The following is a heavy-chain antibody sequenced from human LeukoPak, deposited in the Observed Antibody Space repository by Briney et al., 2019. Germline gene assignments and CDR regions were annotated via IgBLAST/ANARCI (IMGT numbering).Heavy chain of an antibody. J-gene: IGHJ4*02. CDR2: ISSSGSTI. CDR1: GFTFSSYE. V-gene: IGHV3-48*03. Sequence: GGSLRLSCAASGFTFSSYEMNWVRQAPGKGLEWVSYISSSGSTIYYADSAKGRFTISRDNAKNSLYLQMNSLRAEDTAVYYCARERNYDILTGYFDYWGQGTLVTVSS. D-gene: IGHD3-9*01. CDR3: ARERNYDILTGYFDY.